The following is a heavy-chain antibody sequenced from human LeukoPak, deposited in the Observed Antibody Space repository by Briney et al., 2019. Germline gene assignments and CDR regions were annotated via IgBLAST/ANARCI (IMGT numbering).Heavy chain of an antibody. D-gene: IGHD6-13*01. CDR2: INPSGGST. J-gene: IGHJ1*01. Sequence: ASVKVSCKASGYTFTSYYMHWVRQAPGQGREWMGVINPSGGSTSYAQKFQGRVTMTRDTSTSTVYMELSSLRSEDTAVYYCARVGVSGRIAAAGTHFQHWGQGTLVTVSS. CDR3: ARVGVSGRIAAAGTHFQH. CDR1: GYTFTSYY. V-gene: IGHV1-46*01.